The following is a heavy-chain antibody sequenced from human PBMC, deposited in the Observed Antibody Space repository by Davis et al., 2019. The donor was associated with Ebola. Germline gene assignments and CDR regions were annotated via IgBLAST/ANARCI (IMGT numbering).Heavy chain of an antibody. CDR2: INYSGST. J-gene: IGHJ6*02. CDR1: GGSFSGYY. CDR3: ARGGGFGGYGMDV. Sequence: MPPETLSLTCAVYGGSFSGYYWTWIRQPPGKGLEWIGEINYSGSTNYNPSLKSRVTISVDTSKNQFSLKLSSVTAADTAVYYCARGGGFGGYGMDVWGQGTTVTVSS. D-gene: IGHD3-10*01. V-gene: IGHV4-34*01.